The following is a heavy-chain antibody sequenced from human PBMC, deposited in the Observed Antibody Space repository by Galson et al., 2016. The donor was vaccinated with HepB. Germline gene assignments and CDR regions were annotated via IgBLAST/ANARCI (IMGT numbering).Heavy chain of an antibody. Sequence: SLRLSCAASGLTFSSYAMHWVRQAPGKGLEWAAVISYEGSNEYYADSVKGRFTISRDNSKNTLYLQMNSLRAEDTAVYYCARWGSWYYYDVWGQGTLVTVSS. D-gene: IGHD3-22*01. J-gene: IGHJ4*02. V-gene: IGHV3-30-3*01. CDR1: GLTFSSYA. CDR3: ARWGSWYYYDV. CDR2: ISYEGSNE.